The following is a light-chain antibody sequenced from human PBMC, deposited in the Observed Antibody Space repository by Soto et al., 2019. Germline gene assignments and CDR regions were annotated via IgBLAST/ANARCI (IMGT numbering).Light chain of an antibody. Sequence: DVVMTQSPLSLPVTPGEPASISCRSSQSLLHSNGYNYLDWYLQKPGQSPQLXIELGSNRASGVPDRFSGSGSGTDVTLKISRVEAEDVGVYYCMQALQTPLTFGGGTKVDIK. V-gene: IGKV2-28*01. CDR3: MQALQTPLT. J-gene: IGKJ4*01. CDR1: QSLLHSNGYNY. CDR2: LGS.